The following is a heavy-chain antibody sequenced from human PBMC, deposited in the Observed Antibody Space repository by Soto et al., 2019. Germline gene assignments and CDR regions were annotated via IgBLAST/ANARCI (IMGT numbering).Heavy chain of an antibody. D-gene: IGHD2-15*01. Sequence: ASVKVSCKASGYTFTSYGISWVRQAPGQGLEWMGWISAYNGNTNYAQKLQGRVTMTTDTSTSTAYMELRSLRSDDTAVYYCARDGYCSGGSCYYYLNKGLYGMDVWGQGTTVTVSS. CDR3: ARDGYCSGGSCYYYLNKGLYGMDV. CDR2: ISAYNGNT. J-gene: IGHJ6*02. V-gene: IGHV1-18*01. CDR1: GYTFTSYG.